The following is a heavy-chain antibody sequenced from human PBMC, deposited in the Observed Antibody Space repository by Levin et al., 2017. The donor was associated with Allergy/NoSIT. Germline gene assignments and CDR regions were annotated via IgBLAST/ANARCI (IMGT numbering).Heavy chain of an antibody. CDR1: GFTFSSYA. D-gene: IGHD3-10*01. Sequence: GESLKISCAASGFTFSSYAMSWVRQAPGKGLEWVSAISDSGGSTYNADSVKGRFTISRDNSKNTLYLQMNSLRAEDTAVYYCAKDGLWFGEGWGQGTLVTVSS. V-gene: IGHV3-23*01. CDR3: AKDGLWFGEG. CDR2: ISDSGGST. J-gene: IGHJ4*02.